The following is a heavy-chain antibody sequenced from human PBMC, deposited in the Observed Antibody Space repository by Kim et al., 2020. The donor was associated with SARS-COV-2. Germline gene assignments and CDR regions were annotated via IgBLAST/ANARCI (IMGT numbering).Heavy chain of an antibody. CDR2: K. J-gene: IGHJ4*02. Sequence: KYDADSVKGRITISRDNSKNTLYLQMNSLRAEDTAVYYCASSTIVATPFDYWGQGTLVTVSS. D-gene: IGHD5-12*01. CDR3: ASSTIVATPFDY. V-gene: IGHV3-30*01.